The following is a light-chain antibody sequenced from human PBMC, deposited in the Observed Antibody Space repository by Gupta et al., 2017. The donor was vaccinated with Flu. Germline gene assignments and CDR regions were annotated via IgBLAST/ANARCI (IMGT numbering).Light chain of an antibody. CDR1: SSDVGGYNY. CDR3: SSYTSGRIYV. V-gene: IGLV2-14*01. CDR2: GVT. J-gene: IGLJ1*01. Sequence: QSALTQPDSVSGFPGQSITISCTGSSSDVGGYNYVSWYQHHPDKAPKLVIYGVTNRPSGVSNRFSGSKSDNTASLTISGLQAEDEADYYCSSYTSGRIYVFGTGTKVTVL.